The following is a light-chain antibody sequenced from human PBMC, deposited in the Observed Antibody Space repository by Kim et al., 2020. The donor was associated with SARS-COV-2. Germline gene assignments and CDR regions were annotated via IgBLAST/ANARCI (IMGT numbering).Light chain of an antibody. V-gene: IGLV2-8*01. CDR1: SSDIGNYNS. Sequence: GQSVPISCTVTSSDIGNYNSVSWYQQHPGKAPKLVIYEVDKRPSGVPDRFSASKSGNTAFLTVYGLQTEDEADYHCSSYAGTNNVLFGGGTQLTVL. J-gene: IGLJ3*02. CDR2: EVD. CDR3: SSYAGTNNVL.